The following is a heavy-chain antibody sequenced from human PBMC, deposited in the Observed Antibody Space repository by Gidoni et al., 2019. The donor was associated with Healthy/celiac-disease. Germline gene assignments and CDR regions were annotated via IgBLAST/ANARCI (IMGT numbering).Heavy chain of an antibody. D-gene: IGHD4-4*01. CDR2: IIPIFGTA. Sequence: QVQLVQSGAEVKKPGSSVKVSCKASGGTFSSYAISWVRQAPGQGLEWMGGIIPIFGTANYAQKFQGRVTITADESTSTAYMELSSLRSEDTAVYYCARPGTTVTTSDSYYYYGMDVWGQGTTVTVSS. J-gene: IGHJ6*02. V-gene: IGHV1-69*01. CDR1: GGTFSSYA. CDR3: ARPGTTVTTSDSYYYYGMDV.